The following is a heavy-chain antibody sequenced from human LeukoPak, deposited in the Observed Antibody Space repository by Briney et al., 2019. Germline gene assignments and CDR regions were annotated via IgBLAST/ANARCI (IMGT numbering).Heavy chain of an antibody. V-gene: IGHV1-69*13. J-gene: IGHJ6*04. CDR3: ARTDGQVATMPLYYYGMDV. D-gene: IGHD5-12*01. CDR2: IIPIFGTA. CDR1: GGTFSSYA. Sequence: SVKVSCKASGGTFSSYAISRVRQAPGQGLEWMGGIIPIFGTANYAQKFQGRVTITADESTSTAYMELSSLRSEDTAVYYCARTDGQVATMPLYYYGMDVWGKGTTVTVSS.